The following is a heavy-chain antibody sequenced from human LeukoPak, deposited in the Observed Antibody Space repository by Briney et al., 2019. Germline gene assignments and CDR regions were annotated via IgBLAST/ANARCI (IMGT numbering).Heavy chain of an antibody. CDR1: GYSFTTYW. V-gene: IGHV5-51*01. J-gene: IGHJ6*02. Sequence: GESLQISCKASGYSFTTYWIGWVRPMPGKGLEWMGIIDPGDSDTRHSPSFQGQVTISADKSISTAYLQWSSLKAADTAMYYCARHRRYYGMDVWGQGTTVTVSS. CDR2: IDPGDSDT. CDR3: ARHRRYYGMDV.